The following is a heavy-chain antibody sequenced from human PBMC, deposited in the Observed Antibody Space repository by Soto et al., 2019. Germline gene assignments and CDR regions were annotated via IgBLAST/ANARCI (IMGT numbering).Heavy chain of an antibody. V-gene: IGHV3-15*01. CDR1: GFTFSNAW. CDR2: IKSKTDGGTT. Sequence: GGSLRLSCAASGFTFSNAWMSWVRQAPGKGLEWVGRIKSKTDGGTTGYAAPVKGRFTISRDDSKNTLYLQMNSLKTEDTAVYYCTLNPGIVVVVAATGTNWFDPWGQGTLVTVSS. J-gene: IGHJ5*02. D-gene: IGHD2-15*01. CDR3: TLNPGIVVVVAATGTNWFDP.